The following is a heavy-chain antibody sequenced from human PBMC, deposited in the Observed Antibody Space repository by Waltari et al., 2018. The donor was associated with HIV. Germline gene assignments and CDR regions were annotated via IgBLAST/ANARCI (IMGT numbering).Heavy chain of an antibody. V-gene: IGHV3-30*18. CDR1: RFTFSSYA. CDR2: ISYYGDNK. J-gene: IGHJ4*02. Sequence: QVQLVESGGGVVQPGRSLRLSCAASRFTFSSYAMHWVRQAPGKGLGWLEVISYYGDNKYYADSVKGRFTISRDNSKNTLYLQMNSLRAEDTAVYYCAKGASGWSPGYWGQGTLVTVSS. D-gene: IGHD6-19*01. CDR3: AKGASGWSPGY.